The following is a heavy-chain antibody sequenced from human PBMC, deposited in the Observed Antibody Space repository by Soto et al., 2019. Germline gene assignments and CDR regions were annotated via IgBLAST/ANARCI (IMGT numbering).Heavy chain of an antibody. J-gene: IGHJ3*02. CDR3: ARAPAAINDAFDI. CDR1: GYTFTSYD. D-gene: IGHD2-2*01. CDR2: MNPNSGNT. Sequence: QVQLVQSGAEVKKPGASVKVSCKASGYTFTSYDINWVRQATGQGLEWMGWMNPNSGNTGYAQKFQGRVTMTRNTSRSTAYMALSSLRSEDTAVYYCARAPAAINDAFDIWGQGTMVTVSS. V-gene: IGHV1-8*01.